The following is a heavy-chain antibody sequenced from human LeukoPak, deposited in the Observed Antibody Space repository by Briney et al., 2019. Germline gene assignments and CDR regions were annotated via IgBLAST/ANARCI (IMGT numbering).Heavy chain of an antibody. J-gene: IGHJ6*03. CDR2: ITSTSSYI. Sequence: GGSLRLSCEASGFTFSNYNMNWVRQAPGKELEWVSSITSTSSYIYYADSVKGRFTISRDNAKNSLYLQMSSLGAEDTAVYYCAKGGEWLVASAYYYYYMDVWGKGTTVTISS. V-gene: IGHV3-21*04. D-gene: IGHD6-19*01. CDR1: GFTFSNYN. CDR3: AKGGEWLVASAYYYYYMDV.